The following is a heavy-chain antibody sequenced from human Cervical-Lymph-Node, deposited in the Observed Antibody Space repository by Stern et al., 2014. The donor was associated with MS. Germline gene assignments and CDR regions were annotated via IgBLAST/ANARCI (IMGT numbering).Heavy chain of an antibody. CDR3: ARDMGIQLWPFDY. CDR1: GFTLSTYT. V-gene: IGHV3-21*01. J-gene: IGHJ4*02. D-gene: IGHD5-18*01. CDR2: ISSDSDYI. Sequence: EVQLEESGGGLVKPGGSLRLSCAASGFTLSTYTMNWVRQAPGKGLEWVSSISSDSDYIFYADSVKGRFTITRDNAKNSLYLQMNSLRAEDTAVYYCARDMGIQLWPFDYWGQGTLVTVSS.